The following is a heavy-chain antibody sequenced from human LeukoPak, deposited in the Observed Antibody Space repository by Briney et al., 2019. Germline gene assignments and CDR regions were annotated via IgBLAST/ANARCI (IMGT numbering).Heavy chain of an antibody. D-gene: IGHD3-22*01. CDR1: GGSISSYY. CDR2: IYYSGST. V-gene: IGHV4-59*01. Sequence: SETLSLTCTVSGGSISSYYWSWIRQPPGKGLEWIGFIYYSGSTHYKPSLKSRGTISVDTSKNQYSLKLSSVTAADTAVYYCAREGSITMIVVPIAGYFDYWGQGTLVTVSS. J-gene: IGHJ4*02. CDR3: AREGSITMIVVPIAGYFDY.